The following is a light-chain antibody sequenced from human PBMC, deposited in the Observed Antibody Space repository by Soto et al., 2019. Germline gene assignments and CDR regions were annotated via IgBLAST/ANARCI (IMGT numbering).Light chain of an antibody. J-gene: IGKJ3*01. Sequence: EIVLTQSPGTLSLSPGERATLSCRASQSVSSIYLAWYQQKPGQAPRLLIYGASSRPTGIPDRFSGSGSGTDFTLTISRLEPEDFAVYYCQQYGLSPPYTFGPGTKVDIK. CDR1: QSVSSIY. V-gene: IGKV3-20*01. CDR3: QQYGLSPPYT. CDR2: GAS.